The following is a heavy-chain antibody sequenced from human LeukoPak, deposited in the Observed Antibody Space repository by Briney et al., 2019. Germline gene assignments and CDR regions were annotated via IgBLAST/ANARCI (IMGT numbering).Heavy chain of an antibody. CDR2: ISSSGDFI. CDR3: ARVRGAISYSDY. Sequence: GGSLRLSRAASGFTFSTYSMNGVRQAPAKGLEWVSSISSSGDFIYYADSVKGRFTISRDNAENSLYLQMNSLRAEDTAVYYCARVRGAISYSDYWGQGTLVTVSS. V-gene: IGHV3-21*01. J-gene: IGHJ4*02. D-gene: IGHD3-3*01. CDR1: GFTFSTYS.